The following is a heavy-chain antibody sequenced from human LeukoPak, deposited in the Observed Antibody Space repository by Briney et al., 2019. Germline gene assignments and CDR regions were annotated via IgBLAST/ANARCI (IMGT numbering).Heavy chain of an antibody. Sequence: PGGSLRLSCAASGFTVSSNYMSWGRQAPGKGLEWVSVIYSGGSTYYADSVKGRFTISRDNSKNTLYLQMNSLRAEDTAVYYCARGQDYYGSGSYWFDPWGQGTLVTVSS. CDR2: IYSGGST. V-gene: IGHV3-53*01. CDR1: GFTVSSNY. CDR3: ARGQDYYGSGSYWFDP. D-gene: IGHD3-10*01. J-gene: IGHJ5*02.